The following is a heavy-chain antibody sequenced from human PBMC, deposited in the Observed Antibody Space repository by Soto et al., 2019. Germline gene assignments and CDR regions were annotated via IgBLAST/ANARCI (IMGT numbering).Heavy chain of an antibody. D-gene: IGHD3-9*01. CDR3: ARDRRSNYDILTGGWGYYYGMDV. V-gene: IGHV4-59*01. Sequence: SETLSLTCTVSGGSISSYYWSWIRQPPGKGLEWIGYIYYSGSTNYNPSLKSRVTISVDTSKNQFSLKLSSVTAADTAVYYCARDRRSNYDILTGGWGYYYGMDVWGQGTTVTVSS. CDR1: GGSISSYY. CDR2: IYYSGST. J-gene: IGHJ6*02.